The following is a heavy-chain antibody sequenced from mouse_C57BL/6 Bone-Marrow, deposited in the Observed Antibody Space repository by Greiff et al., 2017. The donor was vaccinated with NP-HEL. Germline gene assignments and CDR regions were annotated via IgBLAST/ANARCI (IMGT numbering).Heavy chain of an antibody. CDR3: TTGGSSPYAMDY. V-gene: IGHV14-4*01. Sequence: VQLQQSGAELVRPGASVKLSCTVSGFNIQDDYMHWVKQRPEQGLEWIGWIDPTDGDTEYASKFQGKATITADPSSNTAYLQLSSLTSEDTAVYYCTTGGSSPYAMDYWGQGTSVTVSS. J-gene: IGHJ4*01. CDR1: GFNIQDDY. D-gene: IGHD1-1*01. CDR2: IDPTDGDT.